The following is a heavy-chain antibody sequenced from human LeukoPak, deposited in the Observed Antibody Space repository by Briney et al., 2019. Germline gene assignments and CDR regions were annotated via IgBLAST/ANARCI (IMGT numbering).Heavy chain of an antibody. CDR1: GGSINTYY. CDR3: ARAGGGPHGDYEFDF. V-gene: IGHV4-59*08. Sequence: SETLSLTCTVSGGSINTYYWGWIRQPSGKGLEWIGNIYSSGSTNYNPSLKSRVTISVDTSKNQFSLKLTSVTAADTAIYYCARAGGGPHGDYEFDFWGQGILVTVSS. D-gene: IGHD4-17*01. CDR2: IYSSGST. J-gene: IGHJ4*02.